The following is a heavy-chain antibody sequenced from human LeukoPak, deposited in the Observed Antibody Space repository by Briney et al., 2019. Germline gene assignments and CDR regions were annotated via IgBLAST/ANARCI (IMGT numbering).Heavy chain of an antibody. CDR3: ARHLSGVTGYTYGRGIDY. D-gene: IGHD5-18*01. V-gene: IGHV3-11*04. Sequence: GGSLRLSCAASGFTFSDYNMRWIRQAPGKGLEWVSSISRSGSTKYYADSVKGRFTISRDNARTSLFLQMNSLRAEDTAVYYCARHLSGVTGYTYGRGIDYWGQGTLVTVSS. CDR2: ISRSGSTK. CDR1: GFTFSDYN. J-gene: IGHJ4*02.